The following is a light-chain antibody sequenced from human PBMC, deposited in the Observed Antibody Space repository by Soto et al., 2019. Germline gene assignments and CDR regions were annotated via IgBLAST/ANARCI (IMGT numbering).Light chain of an antibody. CDR2: GVS. V-gene: IGKV3-20*01. CDR3: QQYVTSPLT. J-gene: IGKJ4*01. Sequence: EIVLTQSPGTLSLSPGERATLSCRASQSVSSYLAWYQQKPGQAPRLLIYGVSSRATGIPDRFSGSGSGTDFTLTISRLEPEDFAVYYSQQYVTSPLTFGGGTKVEIK. CDR1: QSVSSY.